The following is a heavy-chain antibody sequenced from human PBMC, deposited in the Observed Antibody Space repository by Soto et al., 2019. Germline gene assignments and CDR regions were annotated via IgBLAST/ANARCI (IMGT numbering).Heavy chain of an antibody. Sequence: SETLSLTCIVSGASIRSYYWHWIRQPPGKGLEWIGYVYTSDYTRYSSSLKSRVTISVDTSKNQFSLKLSSVTAADTAVYYCAREGHYYDSSHFDYWGQGTLVTVSS. CDR1: GASIRSYY. CDR2: VYTSDYT. V-gene: IGHV4-59*01. J-gene: IGHJ4*02. CDR3: AREGHYYDSSHFDY. D-gene: IGHD3-22*01.